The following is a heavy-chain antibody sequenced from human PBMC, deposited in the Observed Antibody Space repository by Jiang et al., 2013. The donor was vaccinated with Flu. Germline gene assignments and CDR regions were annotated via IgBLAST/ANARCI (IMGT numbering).Heavy chain of an antibody. V-gene: IGHV5-51*01. CDR2: IYPGDSDT. CDR1: GYSFTTYW. J-gene: IGHJ4*02. Sequence: GAEVKKPGESLKISCKGSGYSFTTYWIGWVRQMPGKGLEWMGIIYPGDSDTRYSPSFQGQVTISADKSISTAYLQWSSLKASDTAMYYCARIGYDSSGYYYPLGYWGQGTLVTVSP. D-gene: IGHD3-22*01. CDR3: ARIGYDSSGYYYPLGY.